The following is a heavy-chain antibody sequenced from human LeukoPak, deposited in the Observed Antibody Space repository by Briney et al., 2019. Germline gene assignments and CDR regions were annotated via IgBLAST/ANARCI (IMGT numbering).Heavy chain of an antibody. V-gene: IGHV3-23*01. CDR1: GFTFTNYN. D-gene: IGHD2-15*01. CDR3: AKVALGYCSGSSCYYFDY. CDR2: INAFGART. Sequence: PGGSLRLSCAASGFTFTNYNMDWVRQAPGKGLEWVSSINAFGARTYYADSVKGRFTISRDNSKNTLYLQMNSLRAEDTALYYCAKVALGYCSGSSCYYFDYGGQGTLVTVSS. J-gene: IGHJ4*02.